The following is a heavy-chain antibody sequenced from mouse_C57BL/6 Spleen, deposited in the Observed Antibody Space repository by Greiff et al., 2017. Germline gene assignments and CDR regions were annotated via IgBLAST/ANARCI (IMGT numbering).Heavy chain of an antibody. D-gene: IGHD2-4*01. CDR3: ERGDYDYHGFDY. CDR1: GYTFTSYW. V-gene: IGHV1-55*01. J-gene: IGHJ2*01. Sequence: QVQLQQPGAELVKPGASVKMSCKASGYTFTSYWITWVKQRPGQGLEWIGDIYPGSGSTNYNEKFKSKATLTVDTSSSTAYMQLSSLTSEDSAVYYCERGDYDYHGFDYWGQGTTLTVSS. CDR2: IYPGSGST.